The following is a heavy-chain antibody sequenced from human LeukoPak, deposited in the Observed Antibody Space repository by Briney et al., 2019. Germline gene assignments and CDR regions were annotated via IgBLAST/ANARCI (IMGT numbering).Heavy chain of an antibody. CDR2: IRYDGSNK. CDR3: ATAHLWLGELNGSGTYFDY. V-gene: IGHV3-30*02. D-gene: IGHD3-10*01. CDR1: GFTFSSYG. Sequence: GGSLRLSCAASGFTFSSYGMHWVRQAPGKGLEWVAFIRYDGSNKYYADSAKGRFTISRDNSKNTLYLQMNSLRAEDTAVYYCATAHLWLGELNGSGTYFDYWGQGTLVTVSS. J-gene: IGHJ4*02.